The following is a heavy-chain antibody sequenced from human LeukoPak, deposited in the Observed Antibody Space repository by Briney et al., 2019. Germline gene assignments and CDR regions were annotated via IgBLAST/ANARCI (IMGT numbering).Heavy chain of an antibody. V-gene: IGHV3-7*01. Sequence: GGSLRLSCVGSGFSFSNYWMSWVRQAPGKGLEWVANVKQDGSEQYYVDSVKGRFTISRDNAKNSLYLQMNSLRAEDTAVYYCARDWVGGSSGYYLGFFDYWGQGTLVTVSS. CDR3: ARDWVGGSSGYYLGFFDY. D-gene: IGHD3-22*01. CDR2: VKQDGSEQ. J-gene: IGHJ4*02. CDR1: GFSFSNYW.